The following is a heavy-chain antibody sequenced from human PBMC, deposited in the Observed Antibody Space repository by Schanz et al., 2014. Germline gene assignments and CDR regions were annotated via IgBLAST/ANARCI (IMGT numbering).Heavy chain of an antibody. CDR1: RYTFNTYG. J-gene: IGHJ4*02. D-gene: IGHD4-17*01. Sequence: QVQLVQSGAEVKKPGASVKVSCKASRYTFNTYGLNWVRQAPGQGLEWVGRFIPILDVGNYAQQFQGRVTITADRSTSTAYMELSSLRSEDTAVYYCARGYGDSPTDFWGQGTLVTVSS. V-gene: IGHV1-69*04. CDR2: FIPILDVG. CDR3: ARGYGDSPTDF.